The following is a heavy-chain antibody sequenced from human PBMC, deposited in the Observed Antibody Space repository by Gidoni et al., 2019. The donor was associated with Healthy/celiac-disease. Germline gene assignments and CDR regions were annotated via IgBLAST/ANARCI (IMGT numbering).Heavy chain of an antibody. CDR3: AKETRPSLGPALNYYYGMDV. CDR1: GFTFSRHG. CDR2: ISYDGSNK. D-gene: IGHD2-2*01. Sequence: QVQLVESGGGVVQPGRSLILSCAASGFTFSRHGLHWVRQAPGKGLEWVAVISYDGSNKYYVDSVKGRFTISRDTSKNTLYLHMNSLRAEDTAIYYCAKETRPSLGPALNYYYGMDVWGQGTTVTVSS. V-gene: IGHV3-30*18. J-gene: IGHJ6*02.